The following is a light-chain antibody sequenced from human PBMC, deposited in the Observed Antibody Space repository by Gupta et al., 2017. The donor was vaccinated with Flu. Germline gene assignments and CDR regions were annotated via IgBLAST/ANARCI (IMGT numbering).Light chain of an antibody. Sequence: QSALTHPAPVSGSPGQSNPLSCTGTSSYVGSYNLVCWYQQHQGKAPKLMLYEVINRPSEVYNRFSGSKSGSTASLTISGLQAEDEADYYCCSYADSSTSNWVFGGGTKLTVL. CDR2: EVI. CDR3: CSYADSSTSNWV. CDR1: SSYVGSYNL. J-gene: IGLJ3*02. V-gene: IGLV2-23*02.